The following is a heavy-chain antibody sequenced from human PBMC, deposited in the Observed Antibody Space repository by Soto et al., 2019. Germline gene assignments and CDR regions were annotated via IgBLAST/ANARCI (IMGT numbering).Heavy chain of an antibody. CDR2: IYYSGST. J-gene: IGHJ3*02. Sequence: SETLSLTCTVSGGSISSYYWSWIRQPPGKGLEWIGYIYYSGSTNYNPSLKSRVTISVDTSKNQFSLKLSSVTAADTAVYYCARDYSSSPGAFEIWGQGTVVTVSS. V-gene: IGHV4-59*01. D-gene: IGHD6-6*01. CDR1: GGSISSYY. CDR3: ARDYSSSPGAFEI.